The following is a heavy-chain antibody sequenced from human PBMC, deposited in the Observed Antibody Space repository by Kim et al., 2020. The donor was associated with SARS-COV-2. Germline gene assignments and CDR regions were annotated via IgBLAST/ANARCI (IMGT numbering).Heavy chain of an antibody. CDR2: IDPSDSYT. J-gene: IGHJ4*02. CDR1: GYSFTSYW. Sequence: GASLQISCKGSGYSFTSYWISWVRQMPGKGLEWMGRIDPSDSYTNYSPSFQGHVTISADKSISTAYLQWSSLKASDTAMYYCAREVNYDILTGYSVGADYWGQGTLVTVSS. D-gene: IGHD3-9*01. V-gene: IGHV5-10-1*01. CDR3: AREVNYDILTGYSVGADY.